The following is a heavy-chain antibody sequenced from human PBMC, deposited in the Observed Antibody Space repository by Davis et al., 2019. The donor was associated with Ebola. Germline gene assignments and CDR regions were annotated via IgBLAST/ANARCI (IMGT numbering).Heavy chain of an antibody. CDR2: INPSGGST. D-gene: IGHD6-19*01. Sequence: ASVKVSCKASGYTFTSYYMHWVRQAPGQGLEWMGIINPSGGSTSYAQKFQGRVTMTRDTSTSTVYMELSSLRSEDTAVYYCATSARRQVPRVSFHTSPDYWGQGTLVTVSS. CDR1: GYTFTSYY. V-gene: IGHV1-46*01. CDR3: ATSARRQVPRVSFHTSPDY. J-gene: IGHJ4*02.